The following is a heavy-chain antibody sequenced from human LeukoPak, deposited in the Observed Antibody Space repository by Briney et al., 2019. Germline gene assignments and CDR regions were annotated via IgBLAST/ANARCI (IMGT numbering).Heavy chain of an antibody. Sequence: ASVKVSCKASGYTFTSYGISWVRQAPGQGLEWMGWISAYNGNTNYAQKLQGRVTMTTDTSTSTAYMELRRLRSDDTAVYYCARVSEVELVIDYWGQRALVTVSS. D-gene: IGHD6-6*01. CDR3: ARVSEVELVIDY. J-gene: IGHJ4*02. V-gene: IGHV1-18*01. CDR2: ISAYNGNT. CDR1: GYTFTSYG.